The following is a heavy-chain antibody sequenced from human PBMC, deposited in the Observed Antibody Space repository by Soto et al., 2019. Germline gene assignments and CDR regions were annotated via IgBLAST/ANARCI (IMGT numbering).Heavy chain of an antibody. D-gene: IGHD3-10*01. CDR3: AKGRVGSGRLTPRVDF. J-gene: IGHJ4*02. CDR2: ISGGGDTT. V-gene: IGHV3-23*01. CDR1: GFTFNNYA. Sequence: EVQLLESGGGLVQPGGSLRLSCAASGFTFNNYAMTWVRQAPGKWLVWVSAISGGGDTTSYADSVKGRFTVSRDGSKNTLYLQMSSLRAEDTALYYCAKGRVGSGRLTPRVDFWGQGTLVTVSS.